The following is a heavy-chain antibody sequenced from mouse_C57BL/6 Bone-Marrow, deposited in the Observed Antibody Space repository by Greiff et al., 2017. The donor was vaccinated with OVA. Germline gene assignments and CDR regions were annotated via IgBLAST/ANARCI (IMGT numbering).Heavy chain of an antibody. J-gene: IGHJ4*01. D-gene: IGHD1-1*01. CDR1: GYTFTSYG. CDR3: ARNGDYGSSYDAMDD. V-gene: IGHV1-81*01. CDR2: IYPRSGNT. Sequence: QVQLQQSGAELVRPGASVKLSCKASGYTFTSYGISWVKQRTGQGLEWIGEIYPRSGNTYYNEKFKGKATLTADKSSSTAYMELRSLTCEDSAVYVGARNGDYGSSYDAMDDWGQGTSVTVSS.